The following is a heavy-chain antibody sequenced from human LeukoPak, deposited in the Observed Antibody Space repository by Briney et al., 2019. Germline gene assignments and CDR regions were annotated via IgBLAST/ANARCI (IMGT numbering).Heavy chain of an antibody. V-gene: IGHV4-34*01. CDR1: GGSLSGYY. J-gene: IGHJ4*02. CDR3: ARGAVYYDSSAWGNYFDY. CDR2: INHSGST. Sequence: SETLSLTCAVYGGSLSGYYWSWIRQPPGKGLEWIGEINHSGSTNYNPSLKSRVTISVDTSKNQFSLKLSSVTAADTAVYYCARGAVYYDSSAWGNYFDYWGQGTLVTVSS. D-gene: IGHD3-22*01.